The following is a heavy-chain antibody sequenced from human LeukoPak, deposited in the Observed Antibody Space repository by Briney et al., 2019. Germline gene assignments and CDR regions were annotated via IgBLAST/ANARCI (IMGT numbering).Heavy chain of an antibody. Sequence: PSETLSLTCTVSGGSISSGSYYWGWIRQPPGKGLEWIGSIYHSGSTYYNPSLKSRVTISVDTSKNQFSLKLNSVTAADTAVYYCARQPKIAVAENWGQGTLVTVSS. CDR2: IYHSGST. V-gene: IGHV4-39*01. D-gene: IGHD6-19*01. J-gene: IGHJ4*02. CDR1: GGSISSGSYY. CDR3: ARQPKIAVAEN.